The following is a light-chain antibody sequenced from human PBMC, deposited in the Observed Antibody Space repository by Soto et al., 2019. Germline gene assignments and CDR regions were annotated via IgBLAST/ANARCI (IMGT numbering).Light chain of an antibody. CDR1: QSVSNH. V-gene: IGKV3-11*01. J-gene: IGKJ4*01. Sequence: EIVLTQSPATLSLSPGERATLSCRASQSVSNHFTWYQKKPGQAPRLLIHDASNRATGIPARFSGSGSGTDFTLTISILEPEDFAVYYCQQRSDWPLTFGGGTKVEIK. CDR2: DAS. CDR3: QQRSDWPLT.